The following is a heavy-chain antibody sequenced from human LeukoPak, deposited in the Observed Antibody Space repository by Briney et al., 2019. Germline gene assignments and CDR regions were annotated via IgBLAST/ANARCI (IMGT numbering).Heavy chain of an antibody. J-gene: IGHJ3*02. CDR2: INHSGST. D-gene: IGHD6-19*01. Sequence: SETLSLTCAVYGGSFSGYYWSWIRQPPGKGLEWIGEINHSGSTNYNPSLKSRVTISVDTSKNQLSLKLSSVTAADTAVYYCARDFRVYAVAGKSAFDIWGQGTMVTVSS. V-gene: IGHV4-34*01. CDR3: ARDFRVYAVAGKSAFDI. CDR1: GGSFSGYY.